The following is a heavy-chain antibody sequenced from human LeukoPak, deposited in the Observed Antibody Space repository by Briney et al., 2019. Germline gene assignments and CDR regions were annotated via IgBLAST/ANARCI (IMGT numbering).Heavy chain of an antibody. D-gene: IGHD2-21*01. Sequence: GASVKVSCKASGYTFTSYDVNWVRQATGQGLEWMGWMNPNSGNTGYAQKFQGRVTITRNTSITTAYMELSGLTSEDTAVYYCARDLPYSIPKGGNAFDIWGQGTMVTVSS. CDR2: MNPNSGNT. CDR1: GYTFTSYD. CDR3: ARDLPYSIPKGGNAFDI. J-gene: IGHJ3*02. V-gene: IGHV1-8*03.